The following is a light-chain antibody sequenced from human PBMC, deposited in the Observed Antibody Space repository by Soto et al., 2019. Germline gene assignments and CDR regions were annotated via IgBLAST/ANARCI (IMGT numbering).Light chain of an antibody. Sequence: EIVMTQSPATLSVSPGERATLSCRASQSVSSNLAWYQQKPGQAPRLLIYGASTRATGIPARFSGSGSGTEFALTISNLQAEGFAVDYGQQYNNWPLRFGRGTKVEIK. J-gene: IGKJ1*01. CDR1: QSVSSN. V-gene: IGKV3-15*01. CDR2: GAS. CDR3: QQYNNWPLR.